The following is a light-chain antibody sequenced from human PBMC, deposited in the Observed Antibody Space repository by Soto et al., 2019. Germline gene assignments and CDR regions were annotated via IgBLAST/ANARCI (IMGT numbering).Light chain of an antibody. J-gene: IGKJ1*01. CDR3: QQYHNSPRT. CDR1: QSVSSSF. CDR2: GAS. V-gene: IGKV3-20*01. Sequence: EIVLTQSPGTLSLFPGERATLSCRASQSVSSSFLAWYQQKPGQAPRLLIYGASNRAGGIPDRFSGSGSGTDFTLTISRLEPEDFAVYYCQQYHNSPRTFGQGTKVEIK.